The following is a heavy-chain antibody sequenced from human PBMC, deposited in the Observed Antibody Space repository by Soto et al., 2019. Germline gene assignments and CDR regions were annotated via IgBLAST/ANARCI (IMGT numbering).Heavy chain of an antibody. Sequence: ASVKVSCKASGGTFSSYAISWVRQAPGQGLEWMGGIIPIFGTANYAQKFQGRVTITADESTSTAYMELSSLRSEDTAVYYCARESPLEMAVPHFDYWGQGTLVTVSS. CDR2: IIPIFGTA. V-gene: IGHV1-69*13. CDR1: GGTFSSYA. J-gene: IGHJ4*02. CDR3: ARESPLEMAVPHFDY. D-gene: IGHD6-19*01.